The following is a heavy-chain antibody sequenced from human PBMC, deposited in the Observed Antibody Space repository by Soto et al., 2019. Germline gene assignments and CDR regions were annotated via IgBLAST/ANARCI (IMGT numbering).Heavy chain of an antibody. CDR2: IFSSSNGI. J-gene: IGHJ6*02. Sequence: EVQLVESGGGLVQPGGSLRLSCTASGFTFSSYSMNWVRQAPGKGLEWVSYIFSSSNGIYYADSVKGRFTISRDNAKNALYRQMNSLRDEETAVYYGARDKYLYDGSGPMESDYYYYGMDVWGQGTTVTVSS. D-gene: IGHD3-22*01. V-gene: IGHV3-48*02. CDR3: ARDKYLYDGSGPMESDYYYYGMDV. CDR1: GFTFSSYS.